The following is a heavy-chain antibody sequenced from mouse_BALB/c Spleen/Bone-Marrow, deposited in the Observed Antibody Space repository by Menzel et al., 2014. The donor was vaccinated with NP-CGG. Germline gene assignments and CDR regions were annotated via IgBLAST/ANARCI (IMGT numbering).Heavy chain of an antibody. V-gene: IGHV14-3*02. Sequence: EVKLQESGAELVRPGASVKLSCTASGFNIKDTYMHWVKQRPEQGLEWIGRIDPANDNTKYDPKFQGTATITADTSSSTAYLQLSLHPTDVTAEYSGASYYSTLSETTDYWGQGTPVTVSS. J-gene: IGHJ4*01. CDR3: ASYYSTLSETTDY. CDR1: GFNIKDTY. D-gene: IGHD1-1*01. CDR2: IDPANDNT.